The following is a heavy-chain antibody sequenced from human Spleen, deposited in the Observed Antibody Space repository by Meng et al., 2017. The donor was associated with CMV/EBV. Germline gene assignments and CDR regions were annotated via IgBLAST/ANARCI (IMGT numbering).Heavy chain of an antibody. CDR3: ARNLRDGYNRYWYFDL. D-gene: IGHD5-24*01. Sequence: GTFSSYTIIWVRQAPGQGLEWMGRIIPILGIAHYAQKFQGRVTITADKSTSTAYMELSSLRSEDTAVYYCARNLRDGYNRYWYFDLWGRGTLVTVSS. V-gene: IGHV1-69*02. J-gene: IGHJ2*01. CDR1: GTFSSYT. CDR2: IIPILGIA.